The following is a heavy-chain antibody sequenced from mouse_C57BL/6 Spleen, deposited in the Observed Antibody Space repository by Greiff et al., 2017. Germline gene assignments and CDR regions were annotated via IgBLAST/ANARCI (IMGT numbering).Heavy chain of an antibody. D-gene: IGHD1-1*01. CDR3: ASGFITTVRDAMDY. V-gene: IGHV1-80*01. Sequence: VQLQQSGAELVKPGASVKISCKASGYAFSSYWMNWVKQRPGKGLEWIGQIYPGDGDTNYNGKFKGKATLTADKSSSTAYMQLSSLTSEDSAVXFCASGFITTVRDAMDYWGQGTSVTVSS. CDR1: GYAFSSYW. CDR2: IYPGDGDT. J-gene: IGHJ4*01.